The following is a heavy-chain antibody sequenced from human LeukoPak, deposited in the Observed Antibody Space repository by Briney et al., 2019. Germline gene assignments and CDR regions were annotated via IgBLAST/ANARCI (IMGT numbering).Heavy chain of an antibody. V-gene: IGHV4-34*01. Sequence: PSETLSLTCAVYGGSFSGYYWSWIRQPPGKGLEWIGEINHSGSTNYNPSLKSRVTISADTSKNQFSLKLSSVTAADTAVYYCARARPYSSSWYYFDYWGQGTLVTVSS. CDR3: ARARPYSSSWYYFDY. CDR2: INHSGST. CDR1: GGSFSGYY. D-gene: IGHD6-13*01. J-gene: IGHJ4*02.